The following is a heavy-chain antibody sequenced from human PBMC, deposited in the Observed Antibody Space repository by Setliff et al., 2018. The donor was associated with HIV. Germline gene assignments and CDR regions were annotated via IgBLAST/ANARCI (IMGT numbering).Heavy chain of an antibody. CDR1: GGSITGHY. CDR2: INYSGSS. CDR3: ARGLSIFGVATPGFYSFMDV. Sequence: PSETLSLTCTVSGGSITGHYWSWIRQPPGKGLEWIGYINYSGSSNYNPSLKSRVSISLDTSKKQVSLKLNSVTAADTAVYYCARGLSIFGVATPGFYSFMDVWGKGTTVTVSS. J-gene: IGHJ6*03. D-gene: IGHD3-3*01. V-gene: IGHV4-59*11.